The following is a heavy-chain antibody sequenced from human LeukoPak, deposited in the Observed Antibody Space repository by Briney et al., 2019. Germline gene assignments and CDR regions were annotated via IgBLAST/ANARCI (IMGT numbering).Heavy chain of an antibody. Sequence: PSETLSLTCAVYGGSFSGYYWSWIRQPPGQGLEWIGEINHSGSTNYNPSLKSRVTISVDTSTNQFSLTLSSVTAADTAVYYCAGVGVSIGGRNLGYWGQGTLVTVSS. D-gene: IGHD3-3*01. CDR1: GGSFSGYY. J-gene: IGHJ4*02. V-gene: IGHV4-34*01. CDR2: INHSGST. CDR3: AGVGVSIGGRNLGY.